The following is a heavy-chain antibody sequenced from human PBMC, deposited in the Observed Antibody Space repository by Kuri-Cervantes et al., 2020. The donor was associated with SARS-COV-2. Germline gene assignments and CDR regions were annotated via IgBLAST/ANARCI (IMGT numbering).Heavy chain of an antibody. V-gene: IGHV3-11*04. D-gene: IGHD3-22*01. J-gene: IGHJ4*02. CDR3: ARESYYYDSSGFGWDY. CDR1: GFTFSDYY. Sequence: GESLKISCAASGFTFSDYYMSWIRQAPGKGLEWVSYISSSGSTIYYADSVKGRFTISRDNAKNSLYLQMNSLRAEDTAVYYCARESYYYDSSGFGWDYWGQGTLVTVSS. CDR2: ISSSGSTI.